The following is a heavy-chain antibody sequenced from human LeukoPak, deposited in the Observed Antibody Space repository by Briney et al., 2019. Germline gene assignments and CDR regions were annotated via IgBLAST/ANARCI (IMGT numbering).Heavy chain of an antibody. CDR2: FDPEDGET. D-gene: IGHD1-26*01. J-gene: IGHJ3*02. V-gene: IGHV1-24*01. CDR1: GYTLTELS. Sequence: ASVKVSCKVSGYTLTELSMHWVRQAPGKGLEWMGGFDPEDGETIYAQKFQGRVTMTEDTSTDTAYMELRSLRSDDTAVYYCARDQEWELLIGAFDIWGQGTMVTVSS. CDR3: ARDQEWELLIGAFDI.